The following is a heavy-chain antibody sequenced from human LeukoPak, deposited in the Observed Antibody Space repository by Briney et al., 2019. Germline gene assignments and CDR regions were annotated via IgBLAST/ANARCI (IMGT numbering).Heavy chain of an antibody. CDR2: NSTYSGNT. Sequence: ASVKVSCTPSGYTFTSYALSWVRQAPGQGLEWMGWNSTYSGNTNYAQKLQGRITMTIETSTSTAYMELRSLRSDDTAVYYCARGGSRVVTYGNFDYWGQGTLVTVSS. D-gene: IGHD2-21*02. V-gene: IGHV1-18*01. CDR3: ARGGSRVVTYGNFDY. J-gene: IGHJ4*02. CDR1: GYTFTSYA.